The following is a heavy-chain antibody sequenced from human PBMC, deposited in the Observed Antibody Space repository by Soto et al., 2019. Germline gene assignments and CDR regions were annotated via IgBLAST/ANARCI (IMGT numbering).Heavy chain of an antibody. D-gene: IGHD2-21*01. CDR1: GYTFSGYS. CDR3: DRDVFCGGAPACPDMDV. J-gene: IGHJ6*02. Sequence: QVVLEQSGGEVKKPGASVKVSCKASGYTFSGYSITWVRQAPGQGLEWVGRISGYNGNTNYARTLRGRLTLTTDTSTSTAYMELMSLTSDDTAVYYCDRDVFCGGAPACPDMDVWGQGTTVTGSS. V-gene: IGHV1-18*04. CDR2: ISGYNGNT.